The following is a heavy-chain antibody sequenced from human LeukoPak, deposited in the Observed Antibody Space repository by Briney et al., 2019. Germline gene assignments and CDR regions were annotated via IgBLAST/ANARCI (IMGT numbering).Heavy chain of an antibody. D-gene: IGHD3-22*01. CDR3: ANHYDSSGYEFDY. J-gene: IGHJ4*02. V-gene: IGHV1-18*01. CDR1: GYPFDNFG. Sequence: GAAVKVSCKASGYPFDNFGLTWVRQAPGQGLEWMGWISAYNGNTNYAQKLQGRVTMTTDTSTSTAYMELRSLRSDDTAVYYCANHYDSSGYEFDYWGREPWSPSPQ. CDR2: ISAYNGNT.